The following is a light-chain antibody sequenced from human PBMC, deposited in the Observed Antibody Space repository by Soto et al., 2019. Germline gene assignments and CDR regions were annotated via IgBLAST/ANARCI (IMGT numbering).Light chain of an antibody. CDR2: LNSDGSH. CDR1: SGHSSYA. J-gene: IGLJ2*01. CDR3: QTWGTGISVV. Sequence: QLVLTQSPSASASLGASVKLTCTLSSGHSSYAIAWHQQQPEKGPRYLMKLNSDGSHNKGDGIPDRFSGSSSGAERYLTISSLQSEDEADYYCQTWGTGISVVFGGGTQLTVL. V-gene: IGLV4-69*01.